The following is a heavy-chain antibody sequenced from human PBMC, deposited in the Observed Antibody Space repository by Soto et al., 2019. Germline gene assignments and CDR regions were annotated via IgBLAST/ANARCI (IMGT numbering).Heavy chain of an antibody. CDR3: GRGSGTVTARGVAFDS. CDR1: GGSITNYY. Sequence: SETLSLTCTVSGGSITNYYWTWIRQAPGKGLEWIGDIHYSGSANNNPSLKSRLTISVDKSRNQYSLNLKSVTAADTAVYFCGRGSGTVTARGVAFDSWGQGILVTVSS. D-gene: IGHD1-26*01. CDR2: IHYSGSA. J-gene: IGHJ5*01. V-gene: IGHV4-59*01.